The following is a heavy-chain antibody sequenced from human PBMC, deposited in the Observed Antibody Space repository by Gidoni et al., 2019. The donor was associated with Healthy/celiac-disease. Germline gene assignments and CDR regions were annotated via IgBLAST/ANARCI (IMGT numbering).Heavy chain of an antibody. CDR2: IWYDGSNK. CDR1: GFTFSRYG. CDR3: ARARGCTATVTTFVDCLVQDY. D-gene: IGHD4-17*01. J-gene: IGHJ4*02. V-gene: IGHV3-33*01. Sequence: QVQLVESGGGVVQPGRSLRLSCAASGFTFSRYGLHWVRQAPGKGLEWVAVIWYDGSNKYYADSVKGRFTISRDNSKNTLYLQMNSLRAEDTAVYYCARARGCTATVTTFVDCLVQDYWGQGTLVTVSS.